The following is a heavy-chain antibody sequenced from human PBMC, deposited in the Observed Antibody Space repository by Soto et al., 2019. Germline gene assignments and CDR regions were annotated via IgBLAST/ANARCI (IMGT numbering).Heavy chain of an antibody. J-gene: IGHJ4*02. CDR2: ISSSSSTI. Sequence: EVQLVESGGGLVQPGGSLRLSCAASGFTFSSYSMNWVRQAPGKGLEWVSYISSSSSTIYYADSVKGRFTISRDNAKNSLYLQMNSLRDEDTAVYYCARDIPYYAILTGYLGGFYFDYWGQGTLVTVSS. CDR1: GFTFSSYS. D-gene: IGHD3-9*01. CDR3: ARDIPYYAILTGYLGGFYFDY. V-gene: IGHV3-48*02.